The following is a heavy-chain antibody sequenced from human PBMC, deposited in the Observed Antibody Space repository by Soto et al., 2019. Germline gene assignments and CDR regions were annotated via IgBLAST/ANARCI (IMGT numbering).Heavy chain of an antibody. Sequence: PSETLSLTCTVSGDSISSPHYYWTWVRQPPGKGLEWVGYIYYTGNNFYNPALQSRIAMSVDPSTNQFSLNLASVTAADTAVYYCAREPKQNYDNSTWHGGFDSGGPESLVNV. CDR3: AREPKQNYDNSTWHGGFDS. CDR2: IYYTGNN. CDR1: GDSISSPHYY. D-gene: IGHD3-22*01. J-gene: IGHJ4*02. V-gene: IGHV4-30-4*01.